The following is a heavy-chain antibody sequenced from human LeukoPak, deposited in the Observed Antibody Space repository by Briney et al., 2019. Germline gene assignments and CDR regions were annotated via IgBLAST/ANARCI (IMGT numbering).Heavy chain of an antibody. CDR1: GFTFSSYW. CDR2: INSDGSST. Sequence: GGSLRLSCAASGFTFSSYWMHWVRQAPGKGLVWVSRINSDGSSTSYVDSVKGRFTISRDNAKNTLYLQMNSLRAEDTAVYYCARYYYDSSGYYLDYWGQGTLVTVSS. J-gene: IGHJ4*02. V-gene: IGHV3-74*01. CDR3: ARYYYDSSGYYLDY. D-gene: IGHD3-22*01.